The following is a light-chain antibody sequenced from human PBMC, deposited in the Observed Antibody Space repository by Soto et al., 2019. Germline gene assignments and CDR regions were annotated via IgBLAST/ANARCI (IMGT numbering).Light chain of an antibody. V-gene: IGLV2-14*03. J-gene: IGLJ3*02. CDR1: SSDVGAYNY. Sequence: QSVLTQPASVSGSPGQSITISCTGTSSDVGAYNYVSWYQQYPGKAPKLMIYDVSNRPSGVSIRFSGSKSGNTASLTISGLQAEDEAHYYCSSYTTGSTRVFGGGTKLTVL. CDR2: DVS. CDR3: SSYTTGSTRV.